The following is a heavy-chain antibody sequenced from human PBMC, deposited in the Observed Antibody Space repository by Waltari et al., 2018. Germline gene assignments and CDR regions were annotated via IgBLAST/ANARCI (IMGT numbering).Heavy chain of an antibody. CDR1: GGSFSRIG. D-gene: IGHD5-12*01. CDR2: VIPMFGTT. Sequence: QVQLVQSGSEVKKPGSSVKVSCKASGGSFSRIGIAWVRLAPGQGLEWRGGVIPMFGTTTYTEKFQGRITMTADESTRTAYMELSRLRSEDTAVYYCACQSGSVGQYYYYGMDVWGQGTTVTVSS. J-gene: IGHJ6*02. CDR3: ACQSGSVGQYYYYGMDV. V-gene: IGHV1-69*01.